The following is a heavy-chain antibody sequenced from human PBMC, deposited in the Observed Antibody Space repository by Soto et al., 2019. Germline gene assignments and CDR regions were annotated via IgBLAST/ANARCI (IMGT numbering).Heavy chain of an antibody. CDR3: ASPETAEQLDHTNYYYYYGMDV. CDR2: IIPIFGTA. D-gene: IGHD6-6*01. J-gene: IGHJ6*02. Sequence: QVQLVQSGAEVKKPGSSVKVSCKASGGTFSSYAISWVRQAPGQGLEWMGGIIPIFGTANYAQKFQGRVTITADESTRKAYMELSSLRSEDTAVYYCASPETAEQLDHTNYYYYYGMDVWGQGTTVTVSS. V-gene: IGHV1-69*01. CDR1: GGTFSSYA.